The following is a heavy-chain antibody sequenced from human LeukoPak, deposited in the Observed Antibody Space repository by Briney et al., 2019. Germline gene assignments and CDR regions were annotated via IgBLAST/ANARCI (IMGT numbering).Heavy chain of an antibody. CDR2: IYYSGST. CDR1: GGSISSSSYY. V-gene: IGHV4-39*07. J-gene: IGHJ4*02. CDR3: ARGGYYYDSSGYYYLDHLFDY. D-gene: IGHD3-22*01. Sequence: PSETLSLTCTVSGGSISSSSYYWGWIRQPPGKGLEWIVSIYYSGSTYYNPSLKSRVTISVDTSKNQFSLKLSSVSAADTAVYYCARGGYYYDSSGYYYLDHLFDYWGQGTLVTVSS.